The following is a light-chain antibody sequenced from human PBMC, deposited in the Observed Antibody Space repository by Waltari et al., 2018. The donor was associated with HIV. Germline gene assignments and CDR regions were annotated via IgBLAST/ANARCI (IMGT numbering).Light chain of an antibody. CDR2: KDS. J-gene: IGLJ2*01. Sequence: SYELTQPSSVSVSPGQTARITCSGDVLAKKKKKPRWFQQKPGQAPVLVIYKDSERPSGIPERFSGSSSGTTVTLTISGAQVEDEADYYCYSAADNNLVFGGGTKLTVL. V-gene: IGLV3-27*01. CDR3: YSAADNNLV. CDR1: VLAKKK.